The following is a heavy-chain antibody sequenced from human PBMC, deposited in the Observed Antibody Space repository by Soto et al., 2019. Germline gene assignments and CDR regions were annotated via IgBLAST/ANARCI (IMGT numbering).Heavy chain of an antibody. Sequence: EVQLVESGGGLVHPGGSSRLSCAASGFSLRSYGMVWVRQAPGKGLEYVSAISGDGGTTSYGKSVKGRFSISRDNSKNTLYLQMGSLRPEDRALYYCARMVAATGGFDYWGQGTLVSVSS. J-gene: IGHJ4*02. CDR1: GFSLRSYG. V-gene: IGHV3-64*01. CDR3: ARMVAATGGFDY. CDR2: ISGDGGTT. D-gene: IGHD2-15*01.